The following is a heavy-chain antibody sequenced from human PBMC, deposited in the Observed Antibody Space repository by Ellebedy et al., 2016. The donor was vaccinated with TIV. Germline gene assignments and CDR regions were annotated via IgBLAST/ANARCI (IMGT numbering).Heavy chain of an antibody. CDR1: GFLFSNYA. V-gene: IGHV3-23*01. Sequence: GGSLRLXCAASGFLFSNYAMSWVRQAPGKGLEWVSSISGTSGSTYYADSVKGRFTISRDNAKNSLYLHMNNLRAEDTAVYYCARDYRWHFDSWGQGTLVTVSS. D-gene: IGHD2-8*02. CDR2: ISGTSGST. J-gene: IGHJ4*02. CDR3: ARDYRWHFDS.